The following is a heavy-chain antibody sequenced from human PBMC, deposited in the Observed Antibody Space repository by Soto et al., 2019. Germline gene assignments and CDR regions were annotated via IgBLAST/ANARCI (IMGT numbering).Heavy chain of an antibody. J-gene: IGHJ5*02. CDR1: GYTFTNYG. V-gene: IGHV1-18*04. CDR3: ARKSLSNFNWFDP. D-gene: IGHD4-4*01. Sequence: QLQLVQSGTALKKPGASVKVSCKASGYTFTNYGITWVRQAPGQGLEWMGWINADYGNTNFEQKFQGKVTMTTDTSTNTAYMELRSLRPDDKAVYYCARKSLSNFNWFDPWGQGTLVTVSS. CDR2: INADYGNT.